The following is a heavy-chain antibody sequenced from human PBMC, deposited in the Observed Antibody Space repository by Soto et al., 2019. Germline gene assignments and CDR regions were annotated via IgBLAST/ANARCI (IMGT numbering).Heavy chain of an antibody. Sequence: ASVKVSCKASGYTFTSYDINWVRQATGQGLEWMGWMNPNSGNTGYAQKFQGRVTMTRNTSISTAYMELSSLRSEDTAVYYCARRRPPLYSSGYYYGMDVWGQGTTVTVSS. J-gene: IGHJ6*02. CDR3: ARRRPPLYSSGYYYGMDV. D-gene: IGHD6-19*01. CDR1: GYTFTSYD. CDR2: MNPNSGNT. V-gene: IGHV1-8*01.